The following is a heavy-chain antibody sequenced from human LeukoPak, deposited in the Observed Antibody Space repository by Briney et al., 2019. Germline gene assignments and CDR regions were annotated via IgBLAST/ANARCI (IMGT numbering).Heavy chain of an antibody. D-gene: IGHD6-19*01. CDR2: INHSSST. Sequence: SEALSLTCAVYGGSFSGYYWSWIRQPPGKGLEWIGEINHSSSTNYNPSLKTRLTISVDTSKDPFYLKLSSVTAADTAVYYCARRSYSSGFSFFRYWGQGTLVTVSS. CDR3: ARRSYSSGFSFFRY. V-gene: IGHV4-34*01. J-gene: IGHJ4*02. CDR1: GGSFSGYY.